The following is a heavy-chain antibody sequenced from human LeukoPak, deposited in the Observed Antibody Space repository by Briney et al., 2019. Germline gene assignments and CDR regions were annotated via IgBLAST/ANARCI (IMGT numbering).Heavy chain of an antibody. CDR1: DGSINSYY. CDR2: IYTSGYT. CDR3: ASSGAPIYYFDY. Sequence: PSESLSLTCTVSDGSINSYYWTWIRQPAGKGLEWIGRIYTSGYTNYNPSLKSRVTMSVDTSNNQISLKLTSVTAADTAVYYCASSGAPIYYFDYWGQGTLVTVSS. J-gene: IGHJ4*02. D-gene: IGHD3-10*01. V-gene: IGHV4-4*07.